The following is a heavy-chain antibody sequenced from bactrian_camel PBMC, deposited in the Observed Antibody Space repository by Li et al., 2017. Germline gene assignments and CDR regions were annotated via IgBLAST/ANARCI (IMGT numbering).Heavy chain of an antibody. Sequence: HVHLVESGGGSVQAGGSLRLSCAVPGNIYRRYCMGWFRQTSEVEREGVATISPRSGRSHYADSVQGRFTISRDNTKKMVYLEMNNLKPEDTGLYTCAAEEFRCCVGGGYCYGIVVDYGYRTQGTQVTVS. V-gene: IGHV3S53*01. CDR2: ISPRSGRS. CDR1: GNIYRRYC. D-gene: IGHD2*01. CDR3: AAEEFRCCVGGGYCYGIVVDYGY. J-gene: IGHJ4*01.